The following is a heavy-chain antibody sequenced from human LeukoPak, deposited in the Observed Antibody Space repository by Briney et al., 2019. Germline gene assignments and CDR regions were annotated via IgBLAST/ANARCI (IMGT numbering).Heavy chain of an antibody. Sequence: KPSETLSLTCTVSGGSISSSSYYWGWIRQLPGMGLEWIGSINYSGSTYYNPSLKSRVAISVDTSKNQFSLKLSSVTAADTGVYYCASVFGVVIYHYYYMDVWGKGTTVTVSS. J-gene: IGHJ6*03. V-gene: IGHV4-39*01. CDR2: INYSGST. CDR1: GGSISSSSYY. D-gene: IGHD3-3*01. CDR3: ASVFGVVIYHYYYMDV.